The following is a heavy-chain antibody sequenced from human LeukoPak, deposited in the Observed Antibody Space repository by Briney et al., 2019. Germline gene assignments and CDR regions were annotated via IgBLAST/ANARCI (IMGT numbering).Heavy chain of an antibody. D-gene: IGHD6-13*01. V-gene: IGHV4-4*09. CDR2: IYTSGST. J-gene: IGHJ5*02. Sequence: SETLSLTCTVSGGSISSYYWSWIRQPPGKGLEWIGYIYTSGSTNYNPSLKSRVTISVDTSKNQFSLKLSSVTAADTAVYYCAKNPFIAPSGNWFDPWGQGTLVTVSS. CDR1: GGSISSYY. CDR3: AKNPFIAPSGNWFDP.